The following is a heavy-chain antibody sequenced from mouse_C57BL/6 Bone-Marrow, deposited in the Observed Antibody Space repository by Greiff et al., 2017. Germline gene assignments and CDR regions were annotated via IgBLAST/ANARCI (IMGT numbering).Heavy chain of an antibody. Sequence: QVQLQQSGAELVRPGTSVKVSCKASGYAFTNYSIEWVKRRPGQGLEWIGVINPGSGGTNYNEKFKGKAPLTAAKSSSTAYMQLSSLTSEDSAVYFCARRGRLPGDYWGQGTTLTVSS. CDR1: GYAFTNYS. J-gene: IGHJ2*01. CDR3: ARRGRLPGDY. CDR2: INPGSGGT. D-gene: IGHD2-4*01. V-gene: IGHV1-54*01.